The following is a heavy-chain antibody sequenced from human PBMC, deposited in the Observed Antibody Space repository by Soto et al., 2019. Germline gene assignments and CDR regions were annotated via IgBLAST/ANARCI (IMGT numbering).Heavy chain of an antibody. D-gene: IGHD3-10*01. V-gene: IGHV4-31*03. Sequence: SETLSLTCTVSGGSISSGGYYWSWIRQHPGKGLEWIGYIYYSGSTYYNPSLKSRVTISVDTSKNQFSLKLSSVTAADTAVYYCARGDLGHYYYMDVWGKGTTVTVSS. CDR3: ARGDLGHYYYMDV. J-gene: IGHJ6*03. CDR1: GGSISSGGYY. CDR2: IYYSGST.